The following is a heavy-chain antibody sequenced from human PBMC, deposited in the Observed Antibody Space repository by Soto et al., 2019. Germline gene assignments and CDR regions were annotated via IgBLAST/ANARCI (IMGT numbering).Heavy chain of an antibody. CDR2: IIPIFGTA. J-gene: IGHJ5*02. Sequence: QVQLVQSGAEVKKPGSSVKVSCKASGGTFSSYAISWVRQAPGQGLEWMGEIIPIFGTANYAQKFQGRVTITADESRRTAYMEEGSLGSGDTVVYYCARERNPSSRWDPHWFDPWGQGPQVTVSS. V-gene: IGHV1-69*12. D-gene: IGHD3-22*01. CDR3: ARERNPSSRWDPHWFDP. CDR1: GGTFSSYA.